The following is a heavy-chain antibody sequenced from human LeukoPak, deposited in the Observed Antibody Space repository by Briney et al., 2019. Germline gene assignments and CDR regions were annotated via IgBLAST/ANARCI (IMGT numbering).Heavy chain of an antibody. J-gene: IGHJ4*02. CDR1: GFTFSSYA. V-gene: IGHV3-30*04. Sequence: PGGSLRLSCAASGFTFSSYAMHWVRQAPGKGLEWVAVISYDGSNKYYADSVKGRFTISRDNSKNTLYLQMNSLRAEDTAVYYCARGTDYDILTGHLDYWGQGTLVTVSS. CDR2: ISYDGSNK. D-gene: IGHD3-9*01. CDR3: ARGTDYDILTGHLDY.